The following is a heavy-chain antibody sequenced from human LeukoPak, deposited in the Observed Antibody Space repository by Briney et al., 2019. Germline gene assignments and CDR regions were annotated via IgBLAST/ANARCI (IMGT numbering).Heavy chain of an antibody. D-gene: IGHD6-13*01. V-gene: IGHV2-70*11. CDR3: ARTPPVAAAGSFDY. CDR2: IDWDDDK. CDR1: GFSLSTSGMC. J-gene: IGHJ4*02. Sequence: SGPTLVNPTQTLTLTCTFSGFSLSTSGMCVSWIRQPPGKALEWLARIDWDDDKYSSTSLKTRLTISMDTSKNQVVLTMTNMDPVDTATYYCARTPPVAAAGSFDYWGQGTLVTVSS.